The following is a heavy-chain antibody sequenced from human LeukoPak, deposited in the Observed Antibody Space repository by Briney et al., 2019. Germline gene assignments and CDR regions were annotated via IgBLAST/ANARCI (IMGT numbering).Heavy chain of an antibody. CDR1: GGSISSTSYY. D-gene: IGHD4-11*01. J-gene: IGHJ5*02. V-gene: IGHV4-39*07. Sequence: PSETLSLTCTVSGGSISSTSYYWGWIRQPPWKGLEWIGNIYYSGMTDYNPSLKSRVTISVDTSKNQFSLKLSSVTAADTAVYYCARALSNFNWFDPWGQGTLVTVSS. CDR3: ARALSNFNWFDP. CDR2: IYYSGMT.